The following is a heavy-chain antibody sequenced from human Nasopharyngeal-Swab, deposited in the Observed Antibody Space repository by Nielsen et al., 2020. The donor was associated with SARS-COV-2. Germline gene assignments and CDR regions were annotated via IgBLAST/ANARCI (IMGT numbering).Heavy chain of an antibody. CDR2: INHSGST. CDR1: GGSVSSDNYY. J-gene: IGHJ6*02. CDR3: ARGKVVPAARHYYYYYGMDV. Sequence: SETLSLTCTVSGGSVSSDNYYWSWIRQSPGKGLEWIGEINHSGSTNYNPSLKSRVTISVDTSKNQFSLKLSSVTAADTAVYYCARGKVVPAARHYYYYYGMDVWGQGTTVTVSS. V-gene: IGHV4-61*01. D-gene: IGHD2-2*01.